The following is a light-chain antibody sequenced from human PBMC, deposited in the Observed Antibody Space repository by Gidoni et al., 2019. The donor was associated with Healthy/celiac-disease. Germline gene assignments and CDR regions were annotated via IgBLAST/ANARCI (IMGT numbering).Light chain of an antibody. CDR3: QQYNNWPRWT. CDR1: QSVSSN. V-gene: IGKV3-15*01. CDR2: GAS. Sequence: EIVITQSPSTLSVSPGERATLSCRASQSVSSNLAWYQQKPGQAPRLLIYGASTRDTGIPARFSGSGSGTEFTLTISSLQSEDFAVYYCQQYNNWPRWTFGQGTKVEIK. J-gene: IGKJ1*01.